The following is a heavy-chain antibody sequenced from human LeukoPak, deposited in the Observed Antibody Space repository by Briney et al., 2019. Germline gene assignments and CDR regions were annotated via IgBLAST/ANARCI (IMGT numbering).Heavy chain of an antibody. D-gene: IGHD3-10*01. V-gene: IGHV4-39*01. CDR2: MYYKGTT. Sequence: SETLSLTCTVSHGSISSSSFYWGWIRQPPGKGLEWIGSMYYKGTTYYNPSLESRVTISVDMSKNLCSLKLSSVTAADTAVYYCVGEEYGTGSYYKPSDWGQGTLVSVSS. CDR3: VGEEYGTGSYYKPSD. J-gene: IGHJ4*02. CDR1: HGSISSSSFY.